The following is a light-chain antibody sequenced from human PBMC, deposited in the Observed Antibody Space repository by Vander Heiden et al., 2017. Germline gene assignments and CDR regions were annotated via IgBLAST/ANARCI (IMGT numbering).Light chain of an antibody. J-gene: IGKJ2*01. CDR3: QQRSNWPPEYT. CDR2: DAF. Sequence: EVVFTHPPSTLSLSPGATATLACTASQSVSSYLAWYQQKPGQAPRLLIYDAFERATGIPARFSGSGSGTDFTLTISSLEPGDFAVYYCQQRSNWPPEYTFGQGTRLEIK. V-gene: IGKV3-11*01. CDR1: QSVSSY.